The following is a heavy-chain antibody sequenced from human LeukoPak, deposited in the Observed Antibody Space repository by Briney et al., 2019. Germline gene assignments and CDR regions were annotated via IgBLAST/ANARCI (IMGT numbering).Heavy chain of an antibody. D-gene: IGHD6-13*01. V-gene: IGHV3-15*01. CDR2: IKSKTDGGTT. CDR3: TTDEGAAAGTY. CDR1: GFTFSSYA. J-gene: IGHJ4*02. Sequence: PGGSLRLSCAASGFTFSSYAMSWVRQAPGKGLEWVGRIKSKTDGGTTDYAAPVKGRFTISRDDSKNTLYLQMNSLKTEDTAVYYCTTDEGAAAGTYWGQRTLVTVSS.